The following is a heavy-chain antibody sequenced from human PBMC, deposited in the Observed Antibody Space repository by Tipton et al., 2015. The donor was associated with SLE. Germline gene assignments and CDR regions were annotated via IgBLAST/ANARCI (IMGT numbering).Heavy chain of an antibody. CDR2: ITPSGGST. D-gene: IGHD1-1*01. CDR1: GYTFTSHY. CDR3: ARRGPGGLEEYGMDV. V-gene: IGHV1-46*01. Sequence: QVQLVQSGAEVKKPGASVKGSCKASGYTFTSHYMYWVRQAPGQGLEWMGIITPSGGSTTYAQKFQGRVTMTRDTSTSTVYMELSSLRSEDTAVYFCARRGPGGLEEYGMDVWGQGTTVTVSS. J-gene: IGHJ6*02.